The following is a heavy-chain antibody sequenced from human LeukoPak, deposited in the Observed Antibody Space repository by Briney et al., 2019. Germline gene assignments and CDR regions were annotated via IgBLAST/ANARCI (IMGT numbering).Heavy chain of an antibody. Sequence: SQTLSLTCTVSGGSISSGDYYWSWIRQPPGKGLEWIGYIYYSGSTYYNPSLKSRVTISVDTSKNQFPLKLSSVTAADTAVYYCASMPYDFWSGYGYYYMDVWGKGTTVTVSS. CDR1: GGSISSGDYY. D-gene: IGHD3-3*01. CDR3: ASMPYDFWSGYGYYYMDV. V-gene: IGHV4-30-4*08. J-gene: IGHJ6*03. CDR2: IYYSGST.